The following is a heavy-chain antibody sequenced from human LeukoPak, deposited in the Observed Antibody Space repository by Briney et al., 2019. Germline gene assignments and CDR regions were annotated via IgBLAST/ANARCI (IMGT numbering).Heavy chain of an antibody. CDR3: ARVPAALDFWSGYYMDYYYGMDV. Sequence: SETLSLTCTVSGGSISTYYWSWIRQPAGKGLEWIGRIYRSGSTNYNPSLKSRVTMSVDTSKNQFSLKLSSVTAADTAVYYCARVPAALDFWSGYYMDYYYGMDVWGQGTTVTVSS. CDR2: IYRSGST. CDR1: GGSISTYY. D-gene: IGHD3-3*01. J-gene: IGHJ6*02. V-gene: IGHV4-4*07.